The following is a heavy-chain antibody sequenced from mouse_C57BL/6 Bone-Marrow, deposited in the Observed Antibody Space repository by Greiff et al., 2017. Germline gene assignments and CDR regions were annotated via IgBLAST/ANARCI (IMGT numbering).Heavy chain of an antibody. D-gene: IGHD1-1*01. CDR3: ARGLLLQYHYYAMDY. J-gene: IGHJ4*01. V-gene: IGHV1-69*01. CDR1: GYTFTSYW. CDR2: IDPSDSYT. Sequence: QVQLQQPGAELVMPGASVKLSCKASGYTFTSYWMHWVKQRPGQGLEWIGEIDPSDSYTNYNQKFKGKSTLTVDKSSSTAYMQLSSLTSEDSAVYYCARGLLLQYHYYAMDYWGQGTSVTDSS.